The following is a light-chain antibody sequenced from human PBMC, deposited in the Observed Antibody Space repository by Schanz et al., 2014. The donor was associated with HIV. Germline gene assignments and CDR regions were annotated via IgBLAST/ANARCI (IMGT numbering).Light chain of an antibody. CDR3: QQYGDSPTWT. V-gene: IGKV3-20*01. Sequence: EIVLTQSPGTLSLSAGERAILSCRASQTISTKYLAWYQQRPGQAPRLLMYGASRRATGIPERFSGSGSGTDFTLTISRLEPEDFAVYYCQQYGDSPTWTFAQGTKVEIK. CDR2: GAS. CDR1: QTISTKY. J-gene: IGKJ1*01.